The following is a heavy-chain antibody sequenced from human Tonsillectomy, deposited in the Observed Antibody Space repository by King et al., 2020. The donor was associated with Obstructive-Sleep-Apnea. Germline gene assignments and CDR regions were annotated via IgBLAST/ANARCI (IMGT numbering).Heavy chain of an antibody. CDR3: ARDGGRQRGVRGMDV. CDR1: GGSISSGGYY. D-gene: IGHD3-16*01. CDR2: IYYSGST. Sequence: VQLQESGPGLVKPSQTLSLICTVSGGSISSGGYYWSWIRQHPGKCLEWIGYIYYSGSTYYNPSLKSRVTMSVDTSKNKFSLKLSSVTAADTAVYDCARDGGRQRGVRGMDVWGQGTTVTVSS. V-gene: IGHV4-31*03. J-gene: IGHJ6*02.